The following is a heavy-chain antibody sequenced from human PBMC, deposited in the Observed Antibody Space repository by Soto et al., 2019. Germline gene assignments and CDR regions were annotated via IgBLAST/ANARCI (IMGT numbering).Heavy chain of an antibody. CDR3: ASDCSRACCYGGRFDY. Sequence: EVQLVESGGGLVKPGGSLRLSCAASGFTFSNYGMNWVRQAPGKGLEWVSSISSSSSYMYYADSVKGRFTSSRDNAKNSLCRQMNSQRAAGTAVYYCASDCSRACCYGGRFDYWGQGTLVTVSS. V-gene: IGHV3-21*01. CDR2: ISSSSSYM. J-gene: IGHJ4*02. CDR1: GFTFSNYG. D-gene: IGHD2-2*01.